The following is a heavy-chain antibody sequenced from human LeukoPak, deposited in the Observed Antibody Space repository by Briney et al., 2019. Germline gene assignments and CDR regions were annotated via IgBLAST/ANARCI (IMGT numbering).Heavy chain of an antibody. Sequence: SETLSLTCAVYGESFRHYYWTWIRQTSPKGLGWIWEIANLGRTPYKPSLKRLLTTSVDTSKNQFSLRLSAITAADTAVYYCARHVWCSETICTGHFDVWGQGTLVAVSS. J-gene: IGHJ4*02. CDR3: ARHVWCSETICTGHFDV. D-gene: IGHD3-16*01. CDR2: IANLGRT. CDR1: GESFRHYY. V-gene: IGHV4-34*01.